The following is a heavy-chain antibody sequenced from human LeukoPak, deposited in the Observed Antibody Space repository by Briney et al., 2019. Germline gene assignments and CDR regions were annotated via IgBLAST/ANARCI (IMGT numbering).Heavy chain of an antibody. J-gene: IGHJ3*02. CDR2: IKQDGSEK. CDR3: ARERPFRYCSGGSCYSLGAFDI. D-gene: IGHD2-15*01. V-gene: IGHV3-7*01. CDR1: GFTFSNNW. Sequence: PGGSLRLSCAASGFTFSNNWMSWVRQAPGKGLEWVTNIKQDGSEKYYVDSVKGRFTISRDNAKNSLYLQMNSLRAEDTAVYYCARERPFRYCSGGSCYSLGAFDIWGQGTMVTVSS.